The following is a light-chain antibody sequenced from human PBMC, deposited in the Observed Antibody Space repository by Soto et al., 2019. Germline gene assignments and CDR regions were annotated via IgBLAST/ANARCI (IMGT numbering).Light chain of an antibody. V-gene: IGLV2-8*01. Sequence: QSALTQPPSASGSPGQSVTISCTGTSSDVGGYNYVSWYQQHPGKAPKLMIYEVSKRPSGVPDRFSGSKSGNTASLTVSGLQAEDEVDYYCSSYAGSNNFEVVFGGGTKLTVL. CDR1: SSDVGGYNY. CDR3: SSYAGSNNFEVV. J-gene: IGLJ2*01. CDR2: EVS.